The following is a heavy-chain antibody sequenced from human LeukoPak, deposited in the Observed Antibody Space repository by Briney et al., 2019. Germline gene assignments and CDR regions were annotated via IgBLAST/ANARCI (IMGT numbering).Heavy chain of an antibody. CDR1: GYTFTGYY. CDR3: ARDVKFDP. CDR2: ISYDGSNK. V-gene: IGHV3-30*04. Sequence: SCKTSGYTFTGYYVHWVRQAPGKGLEWVAVISYDGSNKYYADSVKGRFTISRDNSKNTLYLQMNSLRAEDTAVYYCARDVKFDPWGQGTLVTVSS. J-gene: IGHJ5*02.